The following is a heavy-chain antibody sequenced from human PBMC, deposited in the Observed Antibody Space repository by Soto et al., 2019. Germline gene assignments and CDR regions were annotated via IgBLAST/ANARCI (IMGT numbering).Heavy chain of an antibody. CDR1: GYTFTGYY. CDR3: ARSLEEVGATTKTYYYYGMDV. CDR2: INPNSGGT. D-gene: IGHD1-26*01. V-gene: IGHV1-2*04. J-gene: IGHJ6*02. Sequence: SSVKVSCKASGYTFTGYYMHWVRQAPGQGLEWMGWINPNSGGTNYAQKFQGWVTMTRDTSISTAYMELSRLRSDDTAVYYCARSLEEVGATTKTYYYYGMDVWGQGTTVTVSS.